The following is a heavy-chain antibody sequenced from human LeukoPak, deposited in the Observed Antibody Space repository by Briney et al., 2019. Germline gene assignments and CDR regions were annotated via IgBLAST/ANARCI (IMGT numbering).Heavy chain of an antibody. CDR3: ARAARGISQH. CDR2: ISSSGSTI. Sequence: PGGSLRLSCAASGFTFSSYEMNWVRQAPGKGLEWVSYISSSGSTIYYADSVKGRFTISRHNAKNSLYLQMNSLRAEDTAVYYCARAARGISQHRGQGTLVTVSS. J-gene: IGHJ1*01. V-gene: IGHV3-48*03. D-gene: IGHD4-23*01. CDR1: GFTFSSYE.